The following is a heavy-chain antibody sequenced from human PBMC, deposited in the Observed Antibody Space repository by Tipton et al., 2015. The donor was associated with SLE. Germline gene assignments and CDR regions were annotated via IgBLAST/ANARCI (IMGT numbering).Heavy chain of an antibody. V-gene: IGHV4-39*07. J-gene: IGHJ4*02. D-gene: IGHD1-26*01. CDR2: INHTGRT. CDR1: GGSISSSSYY. CDR3: ARGPLVGATGGRDFDY. Sequence: TLSLTCTVSGGSISSSSYYWGWIRQPPGKGLEWIGEINHTGRTNYNPSLKSRVTISQDTSRNQFSLKLSSVTAADTAVYYCARGPLVGATGGRDFDYWGQGTLVTVSS.